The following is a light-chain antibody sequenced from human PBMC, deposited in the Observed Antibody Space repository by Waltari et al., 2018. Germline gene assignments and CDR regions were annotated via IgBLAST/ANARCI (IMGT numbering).Light chain of an antibody. J-gene: IGKJ1*01. CDR3: QKFGSLPAT. CDR2: DAS. Sequence: EIMYPQSPRPLCLSPGERATLSCRASQSISRYLAWYQHKPGQAPRLLIYDASSRATGIPDRFSGSGSGTDFSLTISRLEPEDFAVYYCQKFGSLPATFGQGTKVEIK. V-gene: IGKV3-20*01. CDR1: QSISRY.